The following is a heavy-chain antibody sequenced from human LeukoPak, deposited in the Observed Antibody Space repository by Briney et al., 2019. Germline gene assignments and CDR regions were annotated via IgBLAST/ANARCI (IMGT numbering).Heavy chain of an antibody. CDR3: AKEQYYYDSSGYYYFDY. CDR1: GFTFSSYA. J-gene: IGHJ4*02. D-gene: IGHD3-22*01. CDR2: ISGSGGST. V-gene: IGHV3-23*01. Sequence: GGSLRLSCAASGFTFSSYAMSWVRQAPGKGLYLVSPISGSGGSTYYADSVKGRFTISRDNSKNTLYLQMNSLRAEDTAVYYCAKEQYYYDSSGYYYFDYWGQGTLVTVSS.